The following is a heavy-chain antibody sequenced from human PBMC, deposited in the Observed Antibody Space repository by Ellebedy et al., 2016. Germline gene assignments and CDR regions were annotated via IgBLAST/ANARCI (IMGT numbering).Heavy chain of an antibody. CDR2: IHHDGRT. CDR1: GDSITNNYYY. V-gene: IGHV4-39*07. J-gene: IGHJ4*02. CDR3: ARSRGDHYDSLAYYNI. D-gene: IGHD3-22*01. Sequence: SETLSLTCTVSGDSITNNYYYWGWVRQPPGKGLEWIGSIHHDGRTYYNPSLKSRVSMSVDTSKNQFSLKLSSVTAADTAVYYCARSRGDHYDSLAYYNIWGQGTLAIVSS.